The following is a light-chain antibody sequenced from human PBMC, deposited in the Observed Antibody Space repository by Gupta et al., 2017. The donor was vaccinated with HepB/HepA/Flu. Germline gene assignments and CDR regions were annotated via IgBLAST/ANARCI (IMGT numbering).Light chain of an antibody. CDR2: AGA. CDR1: QDINSY. Sequence: LQLTQSPSFLSASVGDRVTITCRASQDINSYLIWYQQKPGKAPNLLIYAGATLQGGVPSRFSGRGAGTEFTLTIKSLQPEDFATDYCQEVNSYPITFGQGTRLDIK. CDR3: QEVNSYPIT. J-gene: IGKJ5*01. V-gene: IGKV1-9*01.